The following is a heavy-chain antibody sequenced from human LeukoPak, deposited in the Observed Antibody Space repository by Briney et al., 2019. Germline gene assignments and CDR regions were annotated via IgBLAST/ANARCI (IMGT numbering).Heavy chain of an antibody. J-gene: IGHJ4*02. D-gene: IGHD6-6*01. CDR3: SRREARSSWGTFDY. CDR2: IQPGNPDI. Sequence: GESLMISCQGSGYSFTTYWIGWLRQVPGEGLEWMGIIQPGNPDIRYSPSFQGQVTISADQSITTAYLQWSSLKASETAIYYCSRREARSSWGTFDYWGLGTLVTVSS. V-gene: IGHV5-51*01. CDR1: GYSFTTYW.